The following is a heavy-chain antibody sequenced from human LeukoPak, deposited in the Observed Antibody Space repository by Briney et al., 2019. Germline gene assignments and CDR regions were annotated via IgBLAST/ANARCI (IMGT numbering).Heavy chain of an antibody. D-gene: IGHD4-17*01. J-gene: IGHJ4*02. CDR3: TKVNNGYYAYYFDH. CDR1: GFTSVDYD. CDR2: IRGKAYDETT. V-gene: IGHV3-49*03. Sequence: PGGSLRLSCTISGFTSVDYDLSWFRQAPGKGLEWVGFIRGKAYDETTDYAASVKGRFTISRDDSKCLAYLQMNSLRSGDTARYYCTKVNNGYYAYYFDHWGQGTLVTVSS.